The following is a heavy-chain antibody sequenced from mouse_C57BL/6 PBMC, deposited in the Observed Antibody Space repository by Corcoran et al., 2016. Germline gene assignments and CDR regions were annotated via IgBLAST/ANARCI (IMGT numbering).Heavy chain of an antibody. CDR3: ARDSNWYFDV. CDR1: GYTFTTYG. J-gene: IGHJ1*03. V-gene: IGHV9-3*01. CDR2: MNIYSGVP. Sequence: QIQLVQSGPELKKPGETVKISCKASGYTFTTYGMSWMKQAPGKGLKWMGWMNIYSGVPTYADDFKGRFALSLETSASTVYLEINNLKSEDTATYFCARDSNWYFDVWGIGTTVTVS. D-gene: IGHD2-5*01.